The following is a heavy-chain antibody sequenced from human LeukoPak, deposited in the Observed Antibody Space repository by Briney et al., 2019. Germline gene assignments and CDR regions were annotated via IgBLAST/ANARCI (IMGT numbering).Heavy chain of an antibody. J-gene: IGHJ4*02. Sequence: GGSLRLSRAASGFTFSSYAMSWVRQAPGKGLEWLSALSGSGDSTYYADSVKGRFIITRDNSKNTLSLQMNSLRADDTAIYYCATQKGRTVATEWGQGTLVTVSS. CDR3: ATQKGRTVATE. D-gene: IGHD5-12*01. V-gene: IGHV3-23*01. CDR1: GFTFSSYA. CDR2: LSGSGDST.